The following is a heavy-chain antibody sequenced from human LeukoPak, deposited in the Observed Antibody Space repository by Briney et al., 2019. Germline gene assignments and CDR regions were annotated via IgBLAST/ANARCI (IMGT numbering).Heavy chain of an antibody. Sequence: PGGSLRLSCAASGFSFSTYWMSWVRQAPGKGLEWVAVIWYDGSNKYYADSVKGRFTISRDNSKNTLYLQMNSLRAEDTAVYYCARDQSAGGYDCGDYWGQGTLVTVSS. D-gene: IGHD5-12*01. CDR2: IWYDGSNK. V-gene: IGHV3-33*08. CDR1: GFSFSTYW. CDR3: ARDQSAGGYDCGDY. J-gene: IGHJ4*02.